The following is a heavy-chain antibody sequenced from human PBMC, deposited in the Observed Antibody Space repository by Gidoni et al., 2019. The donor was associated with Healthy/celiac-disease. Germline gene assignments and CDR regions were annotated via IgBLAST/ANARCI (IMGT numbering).Heavy chain of an antibody. J-gene: IGHJ4*02. D-gene: IGHD2-15*01. CDR3: ARGRWPRQYYFDY. Sequence: QVQLQQWGAGLLKPSETLSLTCAVYGGSFSGYYWSWIRPPPGKGLEWIGEINHSGSTNYNPSLKSRVTISVDTSKNQFSLKLSSVTAADTAVYYCARGRWPRQYYFDYWGQGTLVTVSS. CDR2: INHSGST. V-gene: IGHV4-34*01. CDR1: GGSFSGYY.